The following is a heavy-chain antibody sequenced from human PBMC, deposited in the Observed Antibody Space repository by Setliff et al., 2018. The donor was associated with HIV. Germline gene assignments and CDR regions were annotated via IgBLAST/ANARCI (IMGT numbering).Heavy chain of an antibody. V-gene: IGHV4-61*09. Sequence: SETLSLTCTVSGGSIRTGNYYCSWIRQPAGKGLEWIGHIHTTGTITYNPSRRSRVTMSLATSKNQLSLCLACVTAAGTAVYYCAREGGSSGWSLGKFDSGGQGTRVTVS. CDR2: IHTTGTI. CDR3: AREGGSSGWSLGKFDS. CDR1: GGSIRTGNYY. J-gene: IGHJ4*02. D-gene: IGHD6-19*01.